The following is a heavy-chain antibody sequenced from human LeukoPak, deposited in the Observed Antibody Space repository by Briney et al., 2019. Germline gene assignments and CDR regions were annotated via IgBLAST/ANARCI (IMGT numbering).Heavy chain of an antibody. CDR1: GGSISSYY. J-gene: IGHJ6*02. D-gene: IGHD3-10*01. Sequence: SETLSLTCTVSGGSISSYYWSWIRQPPGKGLEWIGYIYYSGTTNYNPSLKSRVTISVDASKNQFSLKLNSVTAADTAVYYCARDRITMVRGALRYYGMDVWGQGTTVTVSS. CDR2: IYYSGTT. CDR3: ARDRITMVRGALRYYGMDV. V-gene: IGHV4-59*01.